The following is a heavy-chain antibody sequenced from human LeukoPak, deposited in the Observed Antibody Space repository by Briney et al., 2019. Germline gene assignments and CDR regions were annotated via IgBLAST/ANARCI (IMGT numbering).Heavy chain of an antibody. Sequence: PGGSLRLSCAASGFTFSSYATSWVRQAPGKGLEWVSAISGSGGNTYYADSVKGRFTISRDNSKNTLYLQMNSLRAEDTAVYYCAKEYYYDSSGYYYFDYWGQGTLVTVSS. CDR1: GFTFSSYA. CDR2: ISGSGGNT. CDR3: AKEYYYDSSGYYYFDY. V-gene: IGHV3-23*01. J-gene: IGHJ4*02. D-gene: IGHD3-22*01.